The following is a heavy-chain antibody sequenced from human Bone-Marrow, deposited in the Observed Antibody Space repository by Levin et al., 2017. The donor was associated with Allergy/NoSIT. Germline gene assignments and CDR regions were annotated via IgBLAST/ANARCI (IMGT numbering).Heavy chain of an antibody. CDR3: AHRRQQVYDY. Sequence: AFGPTLVKPTQTLTLTCTFSGFSLTTSGVGVGWIRQPPGKALEWLAFIYWDDEKRYSPSLKNRLTITKDTSKNRVVLTLTNMDPVDTATYYCAHRRQQVYDYWGQGTLVTVSS. CDR1: GFSLTTSGVG. D-gene: IGHD2-8*01. CDR2: IYWDDEK. V-gene: IGHV2-5*02. J-gene: IGHJ4*02.